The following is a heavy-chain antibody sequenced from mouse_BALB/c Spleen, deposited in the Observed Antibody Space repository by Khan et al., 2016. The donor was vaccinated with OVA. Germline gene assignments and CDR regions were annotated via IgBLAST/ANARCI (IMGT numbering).Heavy chain of an antibody. CDR1: GFSLTSYG. J-gene: IGHJ3*01. CDR3: GRRCNMRTKGLWVAH. D-gene: IGHD2-3*01. Sequence: QVQLKQSGPGLAQPSQRLSITCTVSGFSLTSYGVHWVRQSPGKGQEWLGLIWSGGSTDYNAVCIFRLSISTANSKSQVFFKLNSLQANDTAIYLCGRRCNMRTKGLWVAHWGQGTVV. CDR2: IWSGGST. V-gene: IGHV2-2*02.